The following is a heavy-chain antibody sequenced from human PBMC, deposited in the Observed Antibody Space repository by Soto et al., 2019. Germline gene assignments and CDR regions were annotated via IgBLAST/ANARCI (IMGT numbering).Heavy chain of an antibody. CDR3: AGRCDSTTCLGHFDY. V-gene: IGHV1-69*06. Sequence: QAQLVQSGGEVKKPGSSVKVSCKASGGTFNNYVVNWVRQAPGQGLEWMGGILPIFATANYAQKFQGRVTITADKSTSTAYMELTSLRSEDTAVYYCAGRCDSTTCLGHFDYWGQGTLVTVAS. J-gene: IGHJ4*02. CDR2: ILPIFATA. D-gene: IGHD2-2*01. CDR1: GGTFNNYV.